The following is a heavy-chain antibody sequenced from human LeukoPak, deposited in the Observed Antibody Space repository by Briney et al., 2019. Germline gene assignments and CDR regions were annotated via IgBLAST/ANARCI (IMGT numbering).Heavy chain of an antibody. CDR1: GASVSSGGSS. J-gene: IGHJ4*02. V-gene: IGHV4-30-2*01. CDR3: ARERVRGYSYGSIDY. Sequence: PSETLSLTCAVTGASVSSGGSSWAWIRQPPGKGLEWIGYIYHIVNTFYNPSLQSRVTISVDRAKNQVSLRLTSVTAADTAVYYCARERVRGYSYGSIDYWGQGTLVTVSS. D-gene: IGHD5-18*01. CDR2: IYHIVNT.